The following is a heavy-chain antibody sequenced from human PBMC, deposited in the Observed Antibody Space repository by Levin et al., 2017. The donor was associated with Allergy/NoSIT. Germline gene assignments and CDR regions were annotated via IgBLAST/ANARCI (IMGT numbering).Heavy chain of an antibody. Sequence: ASVKVSCKASGYSFTRYWIGWVRQMPGKGLEWMGIIQPGDSDVRYSPSFQGQVTISVDRSITTAYLQWSSLKAADTAMYYCARTYSSSWYGWFDPWGQGTLVTVSS. J-gene: IGHJ5*02. CDR2: IQPGDSDV. CDR3: ARTYSSSWYGWFDP. CDR1: GYSFTRYW. V-gene: IGHV5-51*01. D-gene: IGHD6-13*01.